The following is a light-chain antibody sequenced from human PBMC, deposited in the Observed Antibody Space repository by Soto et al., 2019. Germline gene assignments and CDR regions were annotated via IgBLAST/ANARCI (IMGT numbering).Light chain of an antibody. J-gene: IGKJ1*01. CDR2: AAS. Sequence: EIQMTQSPSSLSASVGDRVTITCRASQSISSYLNWYQQKPGKAPKFLIFAASSLQSWVPSRFSGSGSGTDFTLTISSLQPEDFATYYCQQSYSSPWTFGQGTRWIS. CDR3: QQSYSSPWT. CDR1: QSISSY. V-gene: IGKV1-39*01.